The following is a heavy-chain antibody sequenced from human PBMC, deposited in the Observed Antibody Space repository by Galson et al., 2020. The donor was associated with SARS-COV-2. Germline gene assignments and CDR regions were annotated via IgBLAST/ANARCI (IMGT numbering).Heavy chain of an antibody. V-gene: IGHV3-30*18. CDR1: GFTFSKYG. D-gene: IGHD3-3*01. J-gene: IGHJ4*02. CDR2: ISYDGYNK. Sequence: GGSLRLSCAASGFTFSKYGIHWVRQAPGKGLEWVALISYDGYNKFFADSVKGRFTISRDNSKNTVVLQMNSLRAEDTAIYYCAKDHQITVFGMVISNFFDYWGQGTLVTVSS. CDR3: AKDHQITVFGMVISNFFDY.